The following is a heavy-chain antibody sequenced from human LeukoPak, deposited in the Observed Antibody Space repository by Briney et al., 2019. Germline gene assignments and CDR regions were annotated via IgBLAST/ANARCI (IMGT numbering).Heavy chain of an antibody. V-gene: IGHV4-61*02. CDR3: ARWGYSSGTFDY. J-gene: IGHJ4*02. CDR2: IYTSGST. D-gene: IGHD6-19*01. Sequence: SETLSLTCTVSGGSISSGSYYWSWIRQPAGKGLEWIGRIYTSGSTNYNPSLKSRVTISVDTSKNQFSLKLSSVTAADTAVYYCARWGYSSGTFDYWGQGTLVTVSS. CDR1: GGSISSGSYY.